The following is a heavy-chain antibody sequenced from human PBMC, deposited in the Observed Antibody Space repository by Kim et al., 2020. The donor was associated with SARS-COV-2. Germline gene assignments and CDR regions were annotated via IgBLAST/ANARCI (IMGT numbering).Heavy chain of an antibody. CDR1: GFTFSSYG. J-gene: IGHJ5*02. V-gene: IGHV3-30*18. D-gene: IGHD5-18*01. CDR3: AKEGYSYGGANWFDP. CDR2: ISYDGSNK. Sequence: GGSLRLSCAASGFTFSSYGMHWVRQAPGKGLEWVAVISYDGSNKYYADSVKGRFTISRDNSKNTLYLQMNSLRAEDTAVYYCAKEGYSYGGANWFDPWGQGTLVTVSS.